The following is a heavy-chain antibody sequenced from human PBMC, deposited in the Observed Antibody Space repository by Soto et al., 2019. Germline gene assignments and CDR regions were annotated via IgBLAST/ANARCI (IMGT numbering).Heavy chain of an antibody. D-gene: IGHD3-10*01. Sequence: ASVKVSCKASGYTFTSYGISWVRQAPGQGLEWMGWINVYNGNTKYAQKVQGRVTMTTDTSTSTAYMELRSLRSDDTAVYYCARGVGSGSNYNQYNWFDPWGQGTLVTVSS. V-gene: IGHV1-18*04. CDR2: INVYNGNT. CDR1: GYTFTSYG. J-gene: IGHJ5*02. CDR3: ARGVGSGSNYNQYNWFDP.